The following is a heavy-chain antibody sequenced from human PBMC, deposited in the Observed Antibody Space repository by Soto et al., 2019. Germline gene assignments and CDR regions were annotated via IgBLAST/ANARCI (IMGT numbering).Heavy chain of an antibody. D-gene: IGHD3-22*01. Sequence: PXXTLSLPFAVYGDYFSGYYWPWILQPPGKGLEWIGEIHDSGSTNYNPSLKSRVTISVDTSKNQFSLKLTSVTAQDTALYYCAKGHRRYDSSGYYYDWGPGTLVTVSS. V-gene: IGHV4-34*01. CDR1: GDYFSGYY. CDR2: IHDSGST. CDR3: AKGHRRYDSSGYYYD. J-gene: IGHJ4*02.